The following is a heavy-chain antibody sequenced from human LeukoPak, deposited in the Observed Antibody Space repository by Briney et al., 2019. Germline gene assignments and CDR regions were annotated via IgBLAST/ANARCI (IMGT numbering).Heavy chain of an antibody. V-gene: IGHV4-34*01. J-gene: IGHJ5*02. D-gene: IGHD6-19*01. Sequence: SETLSLTCAVYGGSFSDYYWSWIRQSPGKGLEWIGEINHSGSTYYNPSLKSRVTISVDTSKNQFSLKLSSVTAADTAVYYCAGEYSSGWYWFDPWGQGTLVTVSS. CDR3: AGEYSSGWYWFDP. CDR2: INHSGST. CDR1: GGSFSDYY.